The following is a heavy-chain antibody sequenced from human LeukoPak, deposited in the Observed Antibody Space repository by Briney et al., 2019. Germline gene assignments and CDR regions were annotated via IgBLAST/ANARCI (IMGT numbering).Heavy chain of an antibody. CDR3: ARSRYCTNGVCLIDY. D-gene: IGHD2-8*01. CDR2: ISSSSSTI. CDR1: GFTFSSYS. V-gene: IGHV3-48*01. Sequence: GGSLRLSCAASGFTFSSYSMNWVRQAPGEGLEWVSYISSSSSTIYYADSVKGRFTISRDNAKNSLYLQMNSLRAENTAVYYCARSRYCTNGVCLIDYWGQGTLVTVSS. J-gene: IGHJ4*02.